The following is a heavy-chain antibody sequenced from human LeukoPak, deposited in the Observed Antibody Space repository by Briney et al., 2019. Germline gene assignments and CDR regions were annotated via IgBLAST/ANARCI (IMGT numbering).Heavy chain of an antibody. CDR2: MNPNSGNT. Sequence: ASAKVSCKASGYTFTSYDINWVRQATGQGLEWMGWMNPNSGNTGYAQKFQGRVTMTRNTSISTAYMELSSLRSEDTAVYYCARVITIFGVVITGWFDPWGQGTLVTVSS. CDR3: ARVITIFGVVITGWFDP. V-gene: IGHV1-8*01. CDR1: GYTFTSYD. J-gene: IGHJ5*02. D-gene: IGHD3-3*01.